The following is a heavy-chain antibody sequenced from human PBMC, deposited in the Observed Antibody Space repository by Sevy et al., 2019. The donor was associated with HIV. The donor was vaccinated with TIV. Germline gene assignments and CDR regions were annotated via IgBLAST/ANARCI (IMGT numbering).Heavy chain of an antibody. CDR2: IRYDGSIK. D-gene: IGHD6-6*01. CDR3: ANASEYSSSFPDYYHSYGMEV. J-gene: IGHJ6*02. V-gene: IGHV3-30*02. CDR1: GFTFSSYG. Sequence: GGSLRLSFAASGFTFSSYGMHWFRQAPGKGLEWLAFIRYDGSIKYYVDSVKGRFTISRENSKNTLYLQMNSLRAQDTAVYYCANASEYSSSFPDYYHSYGMEVRGQGTTVTVSS.